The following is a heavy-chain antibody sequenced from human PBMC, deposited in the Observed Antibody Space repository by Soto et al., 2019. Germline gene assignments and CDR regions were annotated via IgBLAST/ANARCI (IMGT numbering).Heavy chain of an antibody. Sequence: QVQLQESGPGLVKPSETLSLTCTVSSDSIAGENWWSWVRQPPGLGLEWIGKVLHTGGTNYNPSLKSRVSMEVDKSKNQFSINLISATAADTAVYYCARVFSSGSGWMYYFDFWGQGTLVSVSS. V-gene: IGHV4-4*02. D-gene: IGHD6-19*01. CDR1: SDSIAGENW. J-gene: IGHJ4*02. CDR2: VLHTGGT. CDR3: ARVFSSGSGWMYYFDF.